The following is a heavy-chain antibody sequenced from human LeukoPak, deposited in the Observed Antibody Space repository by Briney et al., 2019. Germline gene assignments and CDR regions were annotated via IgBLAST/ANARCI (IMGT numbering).Heavy chain of an antibody. Sequence: SQTLSLTCAISGDSVSSNSAAWNWIRQSPSRGLEWLGRTYYRSKWYNDYAVSVKSRITINPDTSKNQFSLQLNSVTPEDTAVYYCARDVRYYYGSGSYPGLDYWGQGTLVTVSS. D-gene: IGHD3-10*01. V-gene: IGHV6-1*01. J-gene: IGHJ4*02. CDR3: ARDVRYYYGSGSYPGLDY. CDR2: TYYRSKWYN. CDR1: GDSVSSNSAA.